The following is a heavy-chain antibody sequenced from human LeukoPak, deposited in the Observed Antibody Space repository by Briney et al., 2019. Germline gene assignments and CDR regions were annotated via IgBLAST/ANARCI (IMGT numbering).Heavy chain of an antibody. Sequence: PGGSLRLSCAASGLTFLNYAMSWVRQAPGKGLEWISAISETGSSTYHAASVKGRFTISRDNSKNTLYLQMNSLRVEDTAVYFCARSSPRHTSSWTDYYYGMDVWGQGTTVTVSS. V-gene: IGHV3-23*01. D-gene: IGHD6-13*01. CDR3: ARSSPRHTSSWTDYYYGMDV. CDR1: GLTFLNYA. J-gene: IGHJ6*02. CDR2: ISETGSST.